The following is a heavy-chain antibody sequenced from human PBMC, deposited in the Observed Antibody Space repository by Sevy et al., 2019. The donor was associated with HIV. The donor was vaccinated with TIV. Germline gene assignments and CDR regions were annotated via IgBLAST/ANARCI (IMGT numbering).Heavy chain of an antibody. CDR1: EFMFSTYA. V-gene: IGHV3-23*01. Sequence: GGSLRLSCAASEFMFSTYAMHWVRQAPGKGLEWVAGLSGSGGTTYYADSVKGRFSISRDNSKNKLYLQMSSLRIEDTAVYYCATGTTDSSISWVFDVWGQGTMVTVSS. CDR3: ATGTTDSSISWVFDV. J-gene: IGHJ3*01. CDR2: LSGSGGTT. D-gene: IGHD6-13*01.